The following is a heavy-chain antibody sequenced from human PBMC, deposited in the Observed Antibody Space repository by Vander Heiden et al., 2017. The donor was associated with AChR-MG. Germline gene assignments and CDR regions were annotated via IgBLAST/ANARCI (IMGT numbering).Heavy chain of an antibody. CDR1: GFSLSTVDMR. D-gene: IGHD6-13*01. CDR3: ARMGVSGTLDY. Sequence: QVTLKESGPALVKPTQTLTLTCTFSGFSLSTVDMRVYWLRQPPGKALEWLARIDWDDDKFYSSSLTTSLTISKDTSENQVILRMTNVSPEDSATYYCARMGVSGTLDYWGQGALVTVSS. CDR2: IDWDDDK. J-gene: IGHJ4*02. V-gene: IGHV2-70*04.